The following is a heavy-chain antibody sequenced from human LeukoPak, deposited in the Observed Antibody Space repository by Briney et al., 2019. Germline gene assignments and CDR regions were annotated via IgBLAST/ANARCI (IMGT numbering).Heavy chain of an antibody. V-gene: IGHV4-59*01. D-gene: IGHD2-2*01. CDR3: ARGGATLYQLLHLNWFGP. CDR1: GGSISSYY. J-gene: IGHJ5*02. CDR2: IYYSGST. Sequence: SETLSLTCTVSGGSISSYYWSWIRQPPGKGLEWIGYIYYSGSTNYNPSLKSRVTISVDTSKNQFSLKLSSVTAADTAVYYCARGGATLYQLLHLNWFGPWGQGTLVTVSS.